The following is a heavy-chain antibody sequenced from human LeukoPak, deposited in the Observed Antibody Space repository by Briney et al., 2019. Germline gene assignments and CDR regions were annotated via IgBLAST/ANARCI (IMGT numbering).Heavy chain of an antibody. CDR1: GYTFTTYG. CDR3: ATALGGDYVGDAFDI. D-gene: IGHD4-17*01. Sequence: GASVKVSCKASGYTFTTYGITWVRQAPGQGLEWMGWISAYNGNTKYAQKFQGRVTMTEDTSTDTAYMELSSLRSEDTAVYYCATALGGDYVGDAFDIWGQGTMVTVSS. V-gene: IGHV1-18*01. CDR2: ISAYNGNT. J-gene: IGHJ3*02.